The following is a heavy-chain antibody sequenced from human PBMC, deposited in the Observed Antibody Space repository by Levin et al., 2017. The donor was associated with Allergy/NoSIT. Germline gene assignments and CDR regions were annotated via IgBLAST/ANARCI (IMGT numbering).Heavy chain of an antibody. CDR3: ARGWDYYYDSSGYHSSMDV. Sequence: SCAASGFTFSSYGMHWVRQAPGKGLEWVAVISYDGSNKYYADSVKGRFTISRDNSKNTLYLQMNSLRAEDTAVYYCARGWDYYYDSSGYHSSMDVWGQGTTVTVSS. J-gene: IGHJ6*02. V-gene: IGHV3-30*03. CDR1: GFTFSSYG. D-gene: IGHD3-22*01. CDR2: ISYDGSNK.